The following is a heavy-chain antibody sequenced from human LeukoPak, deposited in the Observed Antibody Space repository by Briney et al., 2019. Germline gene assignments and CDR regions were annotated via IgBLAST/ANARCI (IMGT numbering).Heavy chain of an antibody. D-gene: IGHD3-10*01. CDR1: GGSISSYY. V-gene: IGHV4-59*12. CDR3: ARAGSSFAYYFDY. J-gene: IGHJ4*02. Sequence: SETLSLTCTVSGGSISSYYWSWIRQPPGKGLEWIGYIYYSGSTNYNPSPKSRVTISVDTSKNQFSLKLSSVTAADTAVYYCARAGSSFAYYFDYWGQGTLVTVSS. CDR2: IYYSGST.